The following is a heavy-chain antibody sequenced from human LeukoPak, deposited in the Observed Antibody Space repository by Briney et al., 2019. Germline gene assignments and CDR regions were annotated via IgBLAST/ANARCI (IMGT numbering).Heavy chain of an antibody. CDR2: SGGT. D-gene: IGHD3-22*01. V-gene: IGHV1-2*02. CDR3: ARVHPYYYDSSGYYPFDY. J-gene: IGHJ4*02. Sequence: SGGTNYAQKFQGRVTMTRDTSISTAYMELSRLRSDDTAVYYCARVHPYYYDSSGYYPFDYWGQGTLVTVSS.